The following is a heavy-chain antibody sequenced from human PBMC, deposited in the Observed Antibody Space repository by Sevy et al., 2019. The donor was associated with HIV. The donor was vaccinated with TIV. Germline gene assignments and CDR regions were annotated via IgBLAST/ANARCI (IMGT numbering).Heavy chain of an antibody. Sequence: EGSLRLSCAASGFTFSSYSMNWVRQAPGKELEWVSYISSSSSTIYYADSVKGRFTISRDNAKNSLYLQMNSLRAEDTAVYYCARGTTGTTDYWGQGTLVTVSS. J-gene: IGHJ4*02. CDR1: GFTFSSYS. D-gene: IGHD1-1*01. CDR3: ARGTTGTTDY. CDR2: ISSSSSTI. V-gene: IGHV3-48*01.